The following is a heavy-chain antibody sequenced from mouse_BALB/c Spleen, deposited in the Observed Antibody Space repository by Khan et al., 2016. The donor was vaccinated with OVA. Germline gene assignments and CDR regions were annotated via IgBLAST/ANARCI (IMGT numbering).Heavy chain of an antibody. CDR1: GFTFSDYY. CDR3: TRAGYGGFAY. CDR2: ISDGGSYT. V-gene: IGHV5-4*02. Sequence: EVELVESGGGLVKPGGSLKLSCAASGFTFSDYYMYWVRQTPEKRLEWVATISDGGSYTYYPDSGKGRFTTSRANAKNNLYLQMSSLKSEDTAMYYGTRAGYGGFAYWGQGTLVTVSA. J-gene: IGHJ3*01. D-gene: IGHD1-1*02.